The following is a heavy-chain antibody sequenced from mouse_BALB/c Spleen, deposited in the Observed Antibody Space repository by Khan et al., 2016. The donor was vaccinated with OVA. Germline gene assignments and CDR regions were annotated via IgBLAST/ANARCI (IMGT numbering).Heavy chain of an antibody. Sequence: VQLQQSGAELVKPGASVNMSCKASGYSFTSYWINWVKLRPGQGLEWIGDIYPARDISTYNEKFKNKATLTLDTSSSPANMQLSSLTSEDSAVADCSRTPEAERFFDFCGAGTTVTVSS. CDR3: SRTPEAERFFDF. CDR2: IYPARDIS. J-gene: IGHJ1*01. V-gene: IGHV1-55*01. CDR1: GYSFTSYW.